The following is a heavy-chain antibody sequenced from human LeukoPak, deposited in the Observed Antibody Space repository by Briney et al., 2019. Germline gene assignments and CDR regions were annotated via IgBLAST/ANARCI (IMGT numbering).Heavy chain of an antibody. CDR1: GFTFSRFA. D-gene: IGHD3-22*01. V-gene: IGHV3-23*01. CDR3: AKDANYYDSSAFFIPFDS. Sequence: GESLRLSCSAPGFTFSRFAMTWVRQLPGEGLQWVSTISGNGQKTYYGDSVTGRFSVSRDNSNNILFLQMDSLRADDSALYYCAKDANYYDSSAFFIPFDSWGQGTLVTVSS. CDR2: ISGNGQKT. J-gene: IGHJ4*02.